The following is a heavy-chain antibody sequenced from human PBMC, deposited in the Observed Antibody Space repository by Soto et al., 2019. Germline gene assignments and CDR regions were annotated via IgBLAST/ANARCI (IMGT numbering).Heavy chain of an antibody. J-gene: IGHJ6*02. CDR2: INHSGST. Sequence: QVQLQQWGAGLLKPSETLSLTCAVYGGSFSGYYWSWIRQPPGKGLEWIGEINHSGSTNYNPSLKSRVTISVDTSKNQFSLKLSSVTAADTAVYYCARPYYDYVWGSYRFPNYYYGMDVWGQGTTVTVSS. CDR1: GGSFSGYY. D-gene: IGHD3-16*02. V-gene: IGHV4-34*01. CDR3: ARPYYDYVWGSYRFPNYYYGMDV.